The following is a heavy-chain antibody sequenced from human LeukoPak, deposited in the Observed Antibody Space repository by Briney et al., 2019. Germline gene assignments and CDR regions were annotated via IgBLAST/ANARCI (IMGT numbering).Heavy chain of an antibody. CDR1: GFTFSSTW. CDR2: ITSDGSST. V-gene: IGHV3-74*03. Sequence: GGSLRLSCAASGFTFSSTWMHWVRQVPGKGLVWVARITSDGSSTTYAESVKGRFTISRDNAKNTLYLEMDSLRAEDTAVYYCARDWYHAIGYWGQGTLVTVSS. D-gene: IGHD2-2*01. CDR3: ARDWYHAIGY. J-gene: IGHJ4*02.